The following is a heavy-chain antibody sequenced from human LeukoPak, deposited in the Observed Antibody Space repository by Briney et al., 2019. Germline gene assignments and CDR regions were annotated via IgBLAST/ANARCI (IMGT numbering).Heavy chain of an antibody. J-gene: IGHJ4*02. CDR2: IYYSGST. CDR1: GGSISSSSYY. CDR3: ARDGIKDGYNDYFDY. V-gene: IGHV4-39*07. D-gene: IGHD5-24*01. Sequence: SETLSLTCTVSGGSISSSSYYWGWIRQPPGKGLEWIGSIYYSGSTYYNPSLKSRVTISVDTSKNQFSLKLSSVTAADTAVYYCARDGIKDGYNDYFDYWGREPWSPSP.